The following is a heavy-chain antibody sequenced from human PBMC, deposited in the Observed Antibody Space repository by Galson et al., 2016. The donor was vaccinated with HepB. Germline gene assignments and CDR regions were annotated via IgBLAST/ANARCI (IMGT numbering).Heavy chain of an antibody. CDR1: GFTFSTYS. J-gene: IGHJ2*01. Sequence: SLRLSCAASGFTFSTYSMNWVRQAPGKGLEWVSFIRITSGYKYYADSLKGRVTISRDNAKNSLYLQMNRLRAEDTAVYYCARPPEGDRRYFDLWGRGTLVTVSS. D-gene: IGHD3-16*01. CDR3: ARPPEGDRRYFDL. CDR2: IRITSGYK. V-gene: IGHV3-21*01.